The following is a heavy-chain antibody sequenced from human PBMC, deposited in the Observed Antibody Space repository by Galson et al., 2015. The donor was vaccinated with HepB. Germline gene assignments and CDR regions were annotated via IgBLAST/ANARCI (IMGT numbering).Heavy chain of an antibody. D-gene: IGHD2-2*01. CDR2: IIPIFGTA. V-gene: IGHV1-69*13. Sequence: SVKVSCKASGGTFSSYAISWVRQAPGQELEWMGGIIPIFGTANYAQKFQGRVTITADESTSTAYMELSSLRSGDTAVYYCARQVVVPAAPFYYYYGMDVWGQGTTVTVSS. J-gene: IGHJ6*02. CDR1: GGTFSSYA. CDR3: ARQVVVPAAPFYYYYGMDV.